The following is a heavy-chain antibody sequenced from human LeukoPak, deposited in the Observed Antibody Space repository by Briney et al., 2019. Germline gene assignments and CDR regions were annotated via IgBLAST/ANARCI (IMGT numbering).Heavy chain of an antibody. CDR2: ISSSRSYI. CDR1: GFTFSSYA. Sequence: GGSLRLSCAASGFTFSSYAMNWVRQAPGKGLEWVSFISSSRSYIYYADSVKGRFTISRDNAKNSLYLQMNSLRAEDTAVYYCARFIAAPYYFDYWGRGTLVTVSS. V-gene: IGHV3-21*01. CDR3: ARFIAAPYYFDY. D-gene: IGHD6-13*01. J-gene: IGHJ4*02.